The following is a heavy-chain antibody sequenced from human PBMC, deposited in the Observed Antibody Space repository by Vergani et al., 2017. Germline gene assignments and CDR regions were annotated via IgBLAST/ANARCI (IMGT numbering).Heavy chain of an antibody. Sequence: QVQLVQSGAEVKKPGASVKVSCKASGYTFTSYYMHWVRQAPGQGLEWMGIINPSGGSTSYAQKFQGRVTMTRDTSTSTVYMELSSLRSEDTAVYYCARDMGLQIWFGELLPLDGMDVWGQGTTVTVSS. V-gene: IGHV1-46*01. D-gene: IGHD3-10*01. CDR1: GYTFTSYY. J-gene: IGHJ6*02. CDR2: INPSGGST. CDR3: ARDMGLQIWFGELLPLDGMDV.